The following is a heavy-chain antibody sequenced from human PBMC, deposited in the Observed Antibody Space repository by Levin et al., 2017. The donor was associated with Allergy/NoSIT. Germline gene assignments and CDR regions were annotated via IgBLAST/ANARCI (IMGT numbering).Heavy chain of an antibody. Sequence: SVKVSCKASGGTFSSYTISWVRQAPGQGLEWMGRIIPILGIANYAQKFQGRVTITADKSTSTAYMELSSLRSEDTAVYYCARDERYCSGGSCYLVYWGQGTLVTVSS. V-gene: IGHV1-69*04. CDR1: GGTFSSYT. CDR3: ARDERYCSGGSCYLVY. J-gene: IGHJ4*02. D-gene: IGHD2-15*01. CDR2: IIPILGIA.